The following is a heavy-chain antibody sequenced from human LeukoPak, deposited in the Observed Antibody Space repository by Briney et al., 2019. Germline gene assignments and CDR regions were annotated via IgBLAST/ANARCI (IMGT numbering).Heavy chain of an antibody. V-gene: IGHV1-46*01. Sequence: ASVKVSCKASGYTFIAYYIHWVRQAPGQGLEWMGIINPSGGSTTYAQNFQGRVTMTRDTSTSTVYMVLSSLRSEDTAVYYCARDYHGSGSLTTFDYWGQGTLVTVSS. J-gene: IGHJ4*02. CDR2: INPSGGST. CDR1: GYTFIAYY. CDR3: ARDYHGSGSLTTFDY. D-gene: IGHD3-10*01.